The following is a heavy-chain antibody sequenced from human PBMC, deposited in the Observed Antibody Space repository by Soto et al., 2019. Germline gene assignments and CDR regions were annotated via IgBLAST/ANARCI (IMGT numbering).Heavy chain of an antibody. CDR3: ARPGRDWGSLEY. V-gene: IGHV4-59*08. CDR2: IYYGGST. CDR1: CDSISSYY. J-gene: IGHJ4*02. Sequence: PSETLSLTFTVSCDSISSYYWTWIPQPPGKGLEWIAFIYYGGSTNYNPSLKSRVTISVDTSKNQFSLNLNSVTAADTAVYYCARPGRDWGSLEYWGQGTRVTVSS. D-gene: IGHD7-27*01.